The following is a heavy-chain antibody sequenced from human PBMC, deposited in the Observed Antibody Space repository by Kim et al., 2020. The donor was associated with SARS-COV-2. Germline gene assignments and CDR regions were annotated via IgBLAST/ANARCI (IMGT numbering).Heavy chain of an antibody. CDR3: AGQQYCSSTSCQPHWYFDI. V-gene: IGHV3-11*01. D-gene: IGHD2-2*01. J-gene: IGHJ2*01. CDR2: ISSSGSTI. CDR1: GFTFSDYY. Sequence: GGSLRLSCAASGFTFSDYYMSWIRQAPGKGLEWVSYISSSGSTIYYADSVKGRFIISRDNAKNSLYLQMNSLRAEDTAVYYCAGQQYCSSTSCQPHWYFDIGGRDTLVTVTS.